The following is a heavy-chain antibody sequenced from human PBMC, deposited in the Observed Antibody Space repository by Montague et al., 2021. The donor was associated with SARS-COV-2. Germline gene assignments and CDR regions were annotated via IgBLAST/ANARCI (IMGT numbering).Heavy chain of an antibody. V-gene: IGHV3-7*01. CDR2: IKQDGSEK. CDR1: GFTFSSYW. CDR3: ARVGKSSWHFDY. D-gene: IGHD6-13*01. Sequence: SLRLSCAASGFTFSSYWMSWVRQAPGKGLEWVANIKQDGSEKYYVDSVKGRFTISRDNAKNLLYLQMNSLRAEDTAVYYCARVGKSSWHFDYWGQGTLVTVSS. J-gene: IGHJ4*02.